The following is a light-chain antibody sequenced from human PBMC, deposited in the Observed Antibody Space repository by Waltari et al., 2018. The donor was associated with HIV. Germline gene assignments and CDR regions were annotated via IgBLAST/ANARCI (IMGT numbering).Light chain of an antibody. CDR1: SSDIGDYIS. V-gene: IGLV2-11*01. CDR2: DVT. J-gene: IGLJ3*02. Sequence: QSALIQPTSVSVSPGQSVTHSCPGTSSDIGDYISVSWYQQHPGKAPKLMIYDVTKRPSGVPDRFAGSKSGNTASLTIAGLQAEDEAAYYCCSFAGSYTLVFGGGTKLTVL. CDR3: CSFAGSYTLV.